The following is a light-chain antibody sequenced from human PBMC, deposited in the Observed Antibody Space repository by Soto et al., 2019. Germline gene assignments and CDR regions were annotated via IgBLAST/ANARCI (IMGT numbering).Light chain of an antibody. J-gene: IGKJ4*01. Sequence: DIAISSPPPTPPASVGDLVPLTCRPNQSISTWLAWYQQKPGKAPNLLIYKASRLETGVPSRFSGSGSGTEFTLTISFLQPDDFATYYCQQYNSDSPLTFGGGGKV. CDR2: KAS. CDR1: QSISTW. CDR3: QQYNSDSPLT. V-gene: IGKV1-5*03.